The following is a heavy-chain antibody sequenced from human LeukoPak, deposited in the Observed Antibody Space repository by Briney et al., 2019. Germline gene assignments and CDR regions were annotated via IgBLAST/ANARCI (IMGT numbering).Heavy chain of an antibody. CDR2: ISYDGSNK. CDR1: GFTFSSYA. J-gene: IGHJ4*02. D-gene: IGHD4-11*01. V-gene: IGHV3-30-3*01. Sequence: GGSLRLSCAASGFTFSSYAMHWVRQAPGKGLEWVAVISYDGSNKYYADSVKGRFTISRDNSKNTLYLQMNSLRAEDTAVYYCAREPGRDSNRLWGQGTLVTVSS. CDR3: AREPGRDSNRL.